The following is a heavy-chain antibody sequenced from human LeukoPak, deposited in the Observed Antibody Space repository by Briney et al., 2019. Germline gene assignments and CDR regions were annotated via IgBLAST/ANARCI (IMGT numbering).Heavy chain of an antibody. CDR3: AVLTRGGSENYEYNGMDV. D-gene: IGHD3-10*01. J-gene: IGHJ6*04. Sequence: GGSLRLSCAASGFAFSTYAMHWVRQAPGPGLEWVATISYDEKNIFYADSVKGRITISRDNSKNTLYLKIHSLRPEATAVYYCAVLTRGGSENYEYNGMDVCGKGNTVIVS. CDR1: GFAFSTYA. CDR2: ISYDEKNI. V-gene: IGHV3-30*19.